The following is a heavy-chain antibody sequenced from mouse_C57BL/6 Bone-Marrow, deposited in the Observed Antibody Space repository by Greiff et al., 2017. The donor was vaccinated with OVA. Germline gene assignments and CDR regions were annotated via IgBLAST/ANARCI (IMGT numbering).Heavy chain of an antibody. Sequence: VKLQESGAELVRPGASVTLSCKASGYTFTDYEMHWVKQTPVHGLEWIGAIDPETGGTAYNQKFKGKAILTADESSSTAYMELRSLTSEDSAVYYCTREGVYGSSSWFAYWGQGTLVTVSA. J-gene: IGHJ3*01. CDR1: GYTFTDYE. D-gene: IGHD1-1*01. CDR2: IDPETGGT. V-gene: IGHV1-15*01. CDR3: TREGVYGSSSWFAY.